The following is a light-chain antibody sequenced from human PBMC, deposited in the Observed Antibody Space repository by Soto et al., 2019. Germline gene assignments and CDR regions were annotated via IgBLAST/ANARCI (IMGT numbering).Light chain of an antibody. Sequence: QSALTQPPSASGSPGLSVTIACTGTSSDVGGYNYVSWYQQHPGKAPKRMIYEVSKRPSGVPGRFSGSKSGNTASLTVSGLQAEDDADYSCSSYARSNIVFGGATKHTV. J-gene: IGLJ2*01. CDR3: SSYARSNIV. V-gene: IGLV2-8*01. CDR1: SSDVGGYNY. CDR2: EVS.